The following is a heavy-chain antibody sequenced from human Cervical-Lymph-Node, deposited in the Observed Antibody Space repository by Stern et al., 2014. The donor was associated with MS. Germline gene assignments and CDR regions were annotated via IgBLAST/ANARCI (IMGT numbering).Heavy chain of an antibody. D-gene: IGHD3-22*01. J-gene: IGHJ3*01. CDR2: IIPMFGTT. CDR3: ARAISVIVVGGKPYDVFDL. V-gene: IGHV1-69*01. CDR1: GGTFSSFG. Sequence: QVQLVQSVAEVKKPGSSVKVSCKSSGGTFSSFGISWLRQAPGQGLEWMGGIIPMFGTTDNAQKFQGRVTITADESTSTAYMELSNLRSDDTALYYCARAISVIVVGGKPYDVFDLWGQGTMVTVSS.